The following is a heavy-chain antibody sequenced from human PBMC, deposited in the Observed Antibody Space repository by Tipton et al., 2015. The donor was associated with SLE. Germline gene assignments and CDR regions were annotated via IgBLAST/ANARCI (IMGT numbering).Heavy chain of an antibody. Sequence: TLSLTCAVYSGSFNGYAWSWVRQSPGKGLEWIGDVDHSRSTNYNPSLKSRVTMSLDTSNNHFSLVLTSVTAADTAVYYCARGGVGGYDYFDHWGQGTLVTVSS. J-gene: IGHJ4*02. CDR3: ARGGVGGYDYFDH. CDR2: VDHSRST. V-gene: IGHV4-34*01. CDR1: SGSFNGYA. D-gene: IGHD5-12*01.